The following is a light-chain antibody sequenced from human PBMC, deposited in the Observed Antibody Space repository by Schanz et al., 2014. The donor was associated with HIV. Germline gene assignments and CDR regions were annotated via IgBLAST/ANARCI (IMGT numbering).Light chain of an antibody. J-gene: IGLJ3*02. CDR1: SSDVGGYNY. CDR2: EVS. CDR3: SSFRSNTTWV. V-gene: IGLV2-14*01. Sequence: QSALTQPASVSGSPGQSITISCTGTSSDVGGYNYVSWYQQHPGKAPKIMIYEVSKRPSGVPDRFSGSKSGNTASLTIFGLQAEDEADYYGSSFRSNTTWVFGGGTKLTVL.